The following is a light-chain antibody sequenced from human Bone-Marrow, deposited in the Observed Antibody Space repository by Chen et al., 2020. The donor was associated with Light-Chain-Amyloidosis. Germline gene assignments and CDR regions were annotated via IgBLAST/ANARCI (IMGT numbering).Light chain of an antibody. V-gene: IGKV3-20*01. CDR2: GSP. Sequence: EIVLTQSPGTLSLSPGEGANLSCRASQTISSNYLTWYQQKFGQAPRLLIYGSPSRATGSPDRFTGSGSGTDFTLTINRLEPEDFAMYYCQQYGPSPLTFGGGTKVEIK. J-gene: IGKJ4*01. CDR3: QQYGPSPLT. CDR1: QTISSNY.